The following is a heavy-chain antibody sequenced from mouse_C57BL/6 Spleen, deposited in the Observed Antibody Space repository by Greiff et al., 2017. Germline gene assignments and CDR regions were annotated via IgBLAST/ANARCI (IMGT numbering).Heavy chain of an antibody. V-gene: IGHV1-15*01. CDR3: TSLPYGNYDY. CDR1: GYTFTDYE. Sequence: QVQLQQSGAELVRPGASVTLSCKASGYTFTDYEMHWVKQTPVHGLEWIGAIDPETGGTAYNQKFKGKAILTADKSSSTAYMELRSLTSEDSAVYYCTSLPYGNYDYWGQGTTLTVSS. CDR2: IDPETGGT. J-gene: IGHJ2*01. D-gene: IGHD2-10*02.